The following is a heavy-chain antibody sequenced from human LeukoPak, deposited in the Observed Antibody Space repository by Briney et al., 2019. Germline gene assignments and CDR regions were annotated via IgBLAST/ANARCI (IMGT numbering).Heavy chain of an antibody. Sequence: SETLSLTCTVSGGSISSGSYYWSWIRQPAGKGLEWIGRIYTSGSTNYNPSLKSRVTISVDTSKNQFSLKVNSVTAADTAVYYCARDPGYCSGDSCFGYWGQGTLVTVSS. J-gene: IGHJ4*02. D-gene: IGHD2-15*01. CDR1: GGSISSGSYY. CDR3: ARDPGYCSGDSCFGY. CDR2: IYTSGST. V-gene: IGHV4-61*02.